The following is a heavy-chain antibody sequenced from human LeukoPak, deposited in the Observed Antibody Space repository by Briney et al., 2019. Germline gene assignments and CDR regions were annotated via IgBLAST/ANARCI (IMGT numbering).Heavy chain of an antibody. V-gene: IGHV4-34*01. Sequence: KPSETLSLTCAVYGGSFSGYYWSWIRQPPGKGLEWIGEINHSGSTNYNPSLKSRVTISVDTSKTQFSLKLSSVTAADTAVYYCASLPLGYCSSTSCQRDYWGQGTLVTVSS. CDR2: INHSGST. CDR1: GGSFSGYY. CDR3: ASLPLGYCSSTSCQRDY. J-gene: IGHJ4*02. D-gene: IGHD2-2*01.